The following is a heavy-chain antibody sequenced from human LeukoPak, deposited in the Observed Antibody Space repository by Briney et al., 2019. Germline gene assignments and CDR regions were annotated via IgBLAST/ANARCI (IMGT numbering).Heavy chain of an antibody. D-gene: IGHD2-2*01. CDR1: GYTFTSYG. Sequence: ASVKVSCKASGYTFTSYGISWVRQAPGQGLEWMGWISAYNGNTNYAQKLQGRVTMTTDTSTSTAYMELRSLRSDDTAVYYCARDWGLPQPAPWFAPCGQGTLVPVPS. V-gene: IGHV1-18*01. CDR2: ISAYNGNT. J-gene: IGHJ5*02. CDR3: ARDWGLPQPAPWFAP.